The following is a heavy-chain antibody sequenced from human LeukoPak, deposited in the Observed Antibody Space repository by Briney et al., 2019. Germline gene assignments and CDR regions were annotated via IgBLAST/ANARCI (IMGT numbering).Heavy chain of an antibody. J-gene: IGHJ4*02. CDR3: AKDLRSAYSSSYPFDY. CDR1: GFTFSSYA. Sequence: PGGSLRLSCAASGFTFSSYAMSWVRQAPGKGLEWVSAISGSGGSTYYADSVKGRFTISRDNSKNMLYLQMNSLRAEDTAVYYCAKDLRSAYSSSYPFDYWGQGTLVTVSS. D-gene: IGHD6-13*01. V-gene: IGHV3-23*01. CDR2: ISGSGGST.